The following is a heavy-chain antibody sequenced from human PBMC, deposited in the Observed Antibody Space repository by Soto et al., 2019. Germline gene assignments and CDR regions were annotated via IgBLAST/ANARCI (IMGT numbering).Heavy chain of an antibody. Sequence: GAPVKASSKAPGYTLTIDPVHCRILARGQRLERIGWIVVGSGNTNYAQKFQERVTITRDMSTSTAYMELSSLRSEDTAVYYCAVDVDTAMVNFYYYYYYGMDVWGQRTTVTVSS. D-gene: IGHD5-18*01. CDR1: GYTLTIDP. J-gene: IGHJ6*02. CDR2: IVVGSGNT. V-gene: IGHV1-58*01. CDR3: AVDVDTAMVNFYYYYYYGMDV.